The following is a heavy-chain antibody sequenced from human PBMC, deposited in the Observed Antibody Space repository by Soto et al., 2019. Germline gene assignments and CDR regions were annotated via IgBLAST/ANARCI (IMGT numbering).Heavy chain of an antibody. V-gene: IGHV1-18*04. D-gene: IGHD6-19*01. CDR3: ARDAIAGAGAFDS. J-gene: IGHJ4*02. CDR2: ISALNAKT. Sequence: QVQLVQSGAEVKKPGASVKVSCTASGYTYFSYGISWVRQAPGQGLEWLGWISALNAKTNYAPKFPARVTMTTDASTSTAYMELRGLTSDDTAVYFCARDAIAGAGAFDSWGQGALVIVS. CDR1: GYTYFSYG.